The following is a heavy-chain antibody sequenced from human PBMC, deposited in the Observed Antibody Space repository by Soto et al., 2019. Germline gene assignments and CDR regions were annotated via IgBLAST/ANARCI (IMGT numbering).Heavy chain of an antibody. CDR3: ARGGPLTTSYDY. D-gene: IGHD3-10*01. CDR1: GTSISSSGYF. CDR2: VYHSGST. J-gene: IGHJ4*02. V-gene: IGHV4-31*03. Sequence: QVQLLEPGPGLVKPSQTLSLICTVSGTSISSSGYFWSWIRQRPGKGLEWIGYVYHSGSTYYNPSLRSRVTISADTSKSQFSLSLRSVTAADTAVYYCARGGPLTTSYDYWGQGILVTDSS.